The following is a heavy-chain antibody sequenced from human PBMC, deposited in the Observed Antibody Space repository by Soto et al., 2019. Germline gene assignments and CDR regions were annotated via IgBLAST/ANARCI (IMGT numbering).Heavy chain of an antibody. Sequence: QLQLQESGPGLVKPSETLSLTCTVSGGSISSYYWGWIRRPPGKGLESIGSIYYSGSTYYNPSLKSRVTISVDTSKNQFSLKLSSVTAADTAVYYCARRWGYSFDYWGQGTLVTVSS. CDR2: IYYSGST. D-gene: IGHD7-27*01. J-gene: IGHJ4*02. V-gene: IGHV4-39*01. CDR3: ARRWGYSFDY. CDR1: GGSISSYY.